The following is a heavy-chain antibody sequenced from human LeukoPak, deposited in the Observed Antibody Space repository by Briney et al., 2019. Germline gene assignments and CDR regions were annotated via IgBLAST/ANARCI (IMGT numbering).Heavy chain of an antibody. CDR3: AKAALPASYDILTGYYRRHYYFDY. V-gene: IGHV3-53*01. CDR2: IYSGGST. J-gene: IGHJ4*02. D-gene: IGHD3-9*01. CDR1: GFTVSSNY. Sequence: GSLRLSCAASGFTVSSNYMSWVRQAPGKGLEWVSVIYSGGSTYYADSVKGRFTISRDNSKNTLYLQMNSLRAEDTAVYYCAKAALPASYDILTGYYRRHYYFDYWGQGTLVTVSS.